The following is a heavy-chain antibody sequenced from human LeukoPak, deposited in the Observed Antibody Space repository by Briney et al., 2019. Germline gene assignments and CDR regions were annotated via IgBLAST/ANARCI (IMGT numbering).Heavy chain of an antibody. Sequence: GGSLRLSCAASGFTFSSYAMSWDRQAPGRGLEWVSAISGSGGSTYYADSVKGRFTISRDNSKNTLYLQMNSLRAEDTAVYYCARQVLRYFDWLFDPFDYWGQGTLVTVSS. CDR1: GFTFSSYA. D-gene: IGHD3-9*01. CDR3: ARQVLRYFDWLFDPFDY. V-gene: IGHV3-23*01. J-gene: IGHJ4*02. CDR2: ISGSGGST.